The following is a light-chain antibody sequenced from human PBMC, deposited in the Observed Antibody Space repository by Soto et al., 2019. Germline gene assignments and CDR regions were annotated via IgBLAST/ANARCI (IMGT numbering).Light chain of an antibody. CDR3: CSYAGIYTLI. J-gene: IGLJ2*01. CDR1: SSNVGDYNF. V-gene: IGLV2-11*01. CDR2: DVH. Sequence: QSVLTQPRSVSGSPGQSVTISCSGTSSNVGDYNFVSWYQQHPGKVPKLIIYDVHKRPSGVPDRFSGSKSGNTASLTISGLQAEDEAYYFCCSYAGIYTLIFAGGTQVTVL.